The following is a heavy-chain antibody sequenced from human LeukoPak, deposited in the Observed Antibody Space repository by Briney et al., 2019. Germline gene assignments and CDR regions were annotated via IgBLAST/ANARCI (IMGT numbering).Heavy chain of an antibody. CDR1: GFTFSSYA. CDR2: ISYDGSNK. CDR3: ARAFTIFGEPGD. Sequence: GRSLRLSCAASGFTFSSYAMHWVRQAPGKGLEWVAVISYDGSNKYYADSVKGRFTISRDNSKNTLYLQMNSLRAEDTAVYYCARAFTIFGEPGDWGQGTLVTVSS. J-gene: IGHJ4*02. V-gene: IGHV3-30-3*01. D-gene: IGHD3-3*01.